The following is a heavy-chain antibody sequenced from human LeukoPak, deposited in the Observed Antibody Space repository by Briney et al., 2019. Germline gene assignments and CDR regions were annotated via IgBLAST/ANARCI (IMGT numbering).Heavy chain of an antibody. CDR1: GFTFSTYW. V-gene: IGHV3-7*01. J-gene: IGHJ4*02. Sequence: QSGGSLRLSCEASGFTFSTYWMSWVRQAPGKGLEWVANIKQDGSEEYYVDSVKGRFTISRDNAKNSLYLQMNSLRAEDTAMYYCARDSAGNDYWGQGTLVTVSS. CDR2: IKQDGSEE. CDR3: ARDSAGNDY. D-gene: IGHD6-13*01.